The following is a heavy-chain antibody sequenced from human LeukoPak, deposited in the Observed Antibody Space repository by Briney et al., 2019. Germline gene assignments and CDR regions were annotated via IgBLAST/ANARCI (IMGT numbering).Heavy chain of an antibody. V-gene: IGHV4-31*09. D-gene: IGHD4-23*01. CDR2: IYYSGST. Sequence: KSSETLSLTCTVSGGSISSGGYYWSWIRQHPGKGLEWIGYIYYSGSTYYNPSLQSRVTMSIDRSNNNFTLKLSSVTAADTAVYYCARGLLFAGNSYFDSWGQGTLVTVSS. CDR1: GGSISSGGYY. J-gene: IGHJ4*02. CDR3: ARGLLFAGNSYFDS.